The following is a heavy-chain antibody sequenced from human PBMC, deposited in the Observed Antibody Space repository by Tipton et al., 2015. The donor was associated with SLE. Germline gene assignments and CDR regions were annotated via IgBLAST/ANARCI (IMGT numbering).Heavy chain of an antibody. V-gene: IGHV4-39*07. Sequence: TLSLTCTVSGGSISSSSYYWGWIRQPPGKGLEWIGSIYYSGSTYYNPSLKSRVTISVDTSKNQFSLKLSSVTAADTAVYYCARVAAVAGTKVYYGMDVWGQGTTVTVSS. CDR1: GGSISSSSYY. J-gene: IGHJ6*02. CDR3: ARVAAVAGTKVYYGMDV. D-gene: IGHD6-19*01. CDR2: IYYSGST.